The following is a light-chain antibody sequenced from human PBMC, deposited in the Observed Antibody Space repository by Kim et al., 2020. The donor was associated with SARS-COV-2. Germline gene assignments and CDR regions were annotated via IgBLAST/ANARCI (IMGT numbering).Light chain of an antibody. CDR3: QQYYSTPYT. CDR2: WAS. Sequence: RATINCKSSQSVLTSSNNQNYLARYQQKPGQPPKLLIYWASTREYGVPDRFSGSGSGTDFTLTIISLQAEDVAVYYCQQYYSTPYTFGQGTKLEI. CDR1: QSVLTSSNNQNY. V-gene: IGKV4-1*01. J-gene: IGKJ2*01.